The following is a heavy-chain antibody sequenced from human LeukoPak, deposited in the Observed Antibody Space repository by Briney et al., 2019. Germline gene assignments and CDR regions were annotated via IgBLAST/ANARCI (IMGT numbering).Heavy chain of an antibody. Sequence: GGSLRLSCAASGFTFSSYAMSWARQAPGKRLEWVSAISGSGGSTYYADSVKGRFTISRDNSKNTLYLQMNSLRAEDTAVYYCAKDPEMATITNDAFDIWGQGTMVTVSS. CDR3: AKDPEMATITNDAFDI. CDR1: GFTFSSYA. V-gene: IGHV3-23*01. CDR2: ISGSGGST. D-gene: IGHD5-24*01. J-gene: IGHJ3*02.